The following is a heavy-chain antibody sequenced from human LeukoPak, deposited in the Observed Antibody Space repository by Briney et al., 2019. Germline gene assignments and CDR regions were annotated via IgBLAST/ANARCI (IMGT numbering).Heavy chain of an antibody. CDR2: ISSSGSTI. V-gene: IGHV3-48*03. Sequence: GGSLRLSCAASGFTFSSYEMNWVRQAPGKGLEWVSYISSSGSTIYYADSVKGRFTISRDNAKNSLYLQMNSLKAEDTAVYYCAELGITMIGGVWGEGTTVTISS. D-gene: IGHD3-10*02. J-gene: IGHJ6*04. CDR3: AELGITMIGGV. CDR1: GFTFSSYE.